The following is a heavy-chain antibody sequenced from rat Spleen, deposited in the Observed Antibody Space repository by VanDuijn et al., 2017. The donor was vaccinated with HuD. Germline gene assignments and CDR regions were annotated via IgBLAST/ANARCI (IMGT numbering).Heavy chain of an antibody. Sequence: EVQLVESGGGLVQPGRSLKLSCAASGFTYSDYVMAWVRQAPTKGLEWVASISTGGGNTYYRDSVKGRFTFSRDNARGTLYLQMDSLRSEDTATYYCARLGAFDYWGQGVMVTVSS. CDR2: ISTGGGNT. J-gene: IGHJ2*01. D-gene: IGHD5-1*01. CDR1: GFTYSDYV. V-gene: IGHV5-25*01. CDR3: ARLGAFDY.